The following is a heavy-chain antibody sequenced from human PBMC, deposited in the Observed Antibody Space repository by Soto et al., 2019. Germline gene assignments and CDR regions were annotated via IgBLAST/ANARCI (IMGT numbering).Heavy chain of an antibody. Sequence: SETLSLTCTVSGGSISSGGYYWSWIRQHPGKGLEWIGFIYYSGSTSYNPSLKSRVSISVDTSKNQFSLKLSSVTAADTAVYYCARVRVVVAATIDYWGQGTLVTVSS. D-gene: IGHD2-15*01. J-gene: IGHJ4*02. CDR1: GGSISSGGYY. V-gene: IGHV4-61*08. CDR3: ARVRVVVAATIDY. CDR2: IYYSGST.